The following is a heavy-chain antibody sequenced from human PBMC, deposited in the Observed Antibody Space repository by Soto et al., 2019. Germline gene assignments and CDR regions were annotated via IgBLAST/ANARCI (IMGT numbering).Heavy chain of an antibody. CDR1: GFTFSSYA. J-gene: IGHJ6*02. CDR3: AKGGAYCTNGVCYPYYYYGMDV. CDR2: ITGSGGST. V-gene: IGHV3-23*01. Sequence: GGSLRLSCAASGFTFSSYAMSWVRQAPGKGLGWVSAITGSGGSTYYADSVKGRFTISRDKSKNTLYLQMNSLRAEDTAVYYCAKGGAYCTNGVCYPYYYYGMDVWGQGTTVTVSS. D-gene: IGHD2-8*01.